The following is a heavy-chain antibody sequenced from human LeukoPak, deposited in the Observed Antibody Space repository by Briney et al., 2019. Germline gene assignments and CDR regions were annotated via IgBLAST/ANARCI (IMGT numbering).Heavy chain of an antibody. CDR1: GGSISSGGYS. J-gene: IGHJ3*02. CDR2: INHSGST. CDR3: ARGPGVAVAGTGAFDI. D-gene: IGHD6-19*01. V-gene: IGHV4-30-2*01. Sequence: PSQTLSLTCDVSGGSISSGGYSWSWIRQPPGKGLEWIGEINHSGSTNYNPSLKSRVTISVDTSKNQFSLKLSSVTAADTAVYYCARGPGVAVAGTGAFDIWGQGTMVTVSS.